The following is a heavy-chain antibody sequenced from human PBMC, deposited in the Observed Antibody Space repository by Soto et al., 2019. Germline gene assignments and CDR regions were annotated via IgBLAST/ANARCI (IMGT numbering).Heavy chain of an antibody. V-gene: IGHV3-23*01. J-gene: IGHJ6*02. CDR2: ISSSGGNT. D-gene: IGHD3-10*01. CDR1: GFTFSSYA. Sequence: ELQRLESGGGLVQPGGSLGLSCAASGFTFSSYAMSWFRQAPGKGLEWVSAISSSGGNTYYADSVRGRFTISRDNSKSTLYLQMNSLRAEDTAVYSCAKRDSGSGRSYYGFNVWGQGTTVTVSS. CDR3: AKRDSGSGRSYYGFNV.